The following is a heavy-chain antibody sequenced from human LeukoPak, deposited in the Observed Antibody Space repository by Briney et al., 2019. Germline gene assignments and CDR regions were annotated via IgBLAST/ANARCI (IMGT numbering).Heavy chain of an antibody. V-gene: IGHV3-23*01. J-gene: IGHJ1*01. Sequence: GGSLRLSCAASGFTFNNYGMNWVRQAPGKGLEWVSGISGRGGSTYYADSVKGRFSISRDNSKNTLYLQMNSLRAEDTAVYYCAKSSVVVAPAEYFQDWGQGTLVTVSS. D-gene: IGHD2-15*01. CDR3: AKSSVVVAPAEYFQD. CDR1: GFTFNNYG. CDR2: ISGRGGST.